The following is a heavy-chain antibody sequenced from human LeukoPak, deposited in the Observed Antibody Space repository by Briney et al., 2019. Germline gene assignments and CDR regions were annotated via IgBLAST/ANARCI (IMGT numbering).Heavy chain of an antibody. CDR1: GFTFSSYE. CDR3: AELGITMIGGV. CDR2: VSSSGSTI. J-gene: IGHJ6*04. V-gene: IGHV3-48*03. Sequence: GGSLRLSYAASGFTFSSYEMNWVRQAPGKGLEWVSYVSSSGSTIYYADSVKGRFTISRDNAKNSLYLQMNSLRAEDTAVYYCAELGITMIGGVWGKGTTVTISS. D-gene: IGHD3-10*02.